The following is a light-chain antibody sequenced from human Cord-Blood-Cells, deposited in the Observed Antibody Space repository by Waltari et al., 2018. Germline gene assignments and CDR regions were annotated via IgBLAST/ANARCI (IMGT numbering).Light chain of an antibody. Sequence: QSALTQSASVSGSPGQSCTFSCTGPSSDVGSYNLVSCYQQHPGKAPKLMSYEVSKRPSGVSNRYSGSKYGNTASLTISGLQAEDEADYYCCSYAGSSTNWVFGGGTKLTVL. CDR2: EVS. V-gene: IGLV2-23*02. CDR1: SSDVGSYNL. CDR3: CSYAGSSTNWV. J-gene: IGLJ3*02.